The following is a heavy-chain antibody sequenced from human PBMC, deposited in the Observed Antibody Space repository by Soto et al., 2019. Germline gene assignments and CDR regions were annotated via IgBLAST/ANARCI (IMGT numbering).Heavy chain of an antibody. CDR3: ARAGFWYGSGIYGYGIDV. CDR1: GFTFSSYA. J-gene: IGHJ6*02. V-gene: IGHV3-64*01. Sequence: EVQLVESGGGLVQPGGSLRLSCAASGFTFSSYAMHWVRQASGKGLEYFSAISTNGGSTYYANSVKGRFTISRDNSKNTLYLQMGSLRVEDMAVYYCARAGFWYGSGIYGYGIDVWGQGTTVTVSS. D-gene: IGHD3-10*01. CDR2: ISTNGGST.